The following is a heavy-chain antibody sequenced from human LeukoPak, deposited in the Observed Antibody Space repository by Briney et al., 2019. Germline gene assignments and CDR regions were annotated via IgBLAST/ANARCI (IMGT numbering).Heavy chain of an antibody. CDR3: AGATKWLAHDF. D-gene: IGHD6-19*01. CDR2: IFDAGRT. V-gene: IGHV3-53*01. J-gene: IGHJ4*02. CDR1: GFTVSGTY. Sequence: GGSLRLSCAASGFTVSGTYMSWVRQAAGKGWEWVSTIFDAGRTTYADSVKGRFTISRDNYKNTLLLQMNSLKADGTAVYYCAGATKWLAHDFWGQGTLVTVSS.